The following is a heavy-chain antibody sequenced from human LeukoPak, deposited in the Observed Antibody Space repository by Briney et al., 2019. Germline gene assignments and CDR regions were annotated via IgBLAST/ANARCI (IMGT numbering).Heavy chain of an antibody. D-gene: IGHD3-10*01. V-gene: IGHV3-7*01. CDR3: ARSYRGPSAFDI. Sequence: GGSLRLSCAASGFTFSNYWMSWVRQAPGEGLEWVANINQDGSEKHYVDSVKGRFTISRDNAQNSLLLQINSLRAEDTAVYYCARSYRGPSAFDIWGQGTMVSVSS. CDR2: INQDGSEK. J-gene: IGHJ3*02. CDR1: GFTFSNYW.